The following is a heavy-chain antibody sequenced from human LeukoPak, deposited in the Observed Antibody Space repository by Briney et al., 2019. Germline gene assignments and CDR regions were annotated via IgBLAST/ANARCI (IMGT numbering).Heavy chain of an antibody. Sequence: GGSLRLSCAASGFTFSSYSMNWVRQAPGKGLEWVSSITSSSSYIYYADSVKGRFTISRDNAKNSLYLQMNSLRAEDTAVYYCARVVSSGYLDAFDIWGQGTMVTVSS. D-gene: IGHD3-22*01. CDR1: GFTFSSYS. J-gene: IGHJ3*02. CDR2: ITSSSSYI. V-gene: IGHV3-21*01. CDR3: ARVVSSGYLDAFDI.